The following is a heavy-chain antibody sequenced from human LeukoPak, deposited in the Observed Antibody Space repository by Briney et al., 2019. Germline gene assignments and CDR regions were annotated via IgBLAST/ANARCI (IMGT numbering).Heavy chain of an antibody. J-gene: IGHJ5*02. CDR3: AKAPDYYGSGSEGA. CDR2: IRDDGLRI. Sequence: GGSLRLSCIASGFTFTDYGIHWIRQAPGKGLEWVTFIRDDGLRIYYTDSVKGRFTISRDNSKNTLYLQMKSLRAEDTAVYYCAKAPDYYGSGSEGAWGQGTLVTVSS. V-gene: IGHV3-30*02. CDR1: GFTFTDYG. D-gene: IGHD3-10*01.